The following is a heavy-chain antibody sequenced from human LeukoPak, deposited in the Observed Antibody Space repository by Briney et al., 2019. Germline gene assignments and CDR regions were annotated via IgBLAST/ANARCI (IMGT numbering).Heavy chain of an antibody. J-gene: IGHJ5*02. CDR2: INHSGST. Sequence: SETPVPPLRCLWLVLQWLLLSWIRQPPGKGLEWIGEINHSGSTNYNPSLKSRVTISVDTSKNQFSLKLSSVTAEDTAVYYCARPHRGYCSGGSCSFDPWGQGTLVTVSS. CDR1: LVLQWLL. CDR3: ARPHRGYCSGGSCSFDP. V-gene: IGHV4-34*01. D-gene: IGHD2-15*01.